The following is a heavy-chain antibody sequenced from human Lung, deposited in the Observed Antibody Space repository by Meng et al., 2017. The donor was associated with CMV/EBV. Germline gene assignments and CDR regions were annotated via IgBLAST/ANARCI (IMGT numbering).Heavy chain of an antibody. CDR2: IRMDESDK. J-gene: IGHJ4*02. CDR3: AKDDPVVAK. CDR1: GFSFTEYG. D-gene: IGHD4-23*01. Sequence: RGSXRLSCAASGFSFTEYGMHWVRQTPDKGLEWVAFIRMDESDKFYGDSVKGRFTISRDRSRKSLYLQMNSLRTDDTAVYYCAKDDPVVAKWGQGTLVTVSS. V-gene: IGHV3-30*02.